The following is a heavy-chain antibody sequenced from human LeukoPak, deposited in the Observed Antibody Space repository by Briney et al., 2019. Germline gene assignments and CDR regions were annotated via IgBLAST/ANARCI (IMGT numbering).Heavy chain of an antibody. CDR1: GGTFSSYA. CDR2: IIPIFGTA. J-gene: IGHJ4*02. Sequence: SVKVSCKASGGTFSSYAISWVRQAPGQGLGWMGGIIPIFGTANYAQKFQGRVTITADESTSTAYMELSSLRSEDTAVYYCARSITMVRGVIIRGNSRLDYWGQGTLVTVSS. CDR3: ARSITMVRGVIIRGNSRLDY. V-gene: IGHV1-69*01. D-gene: IGHD3-10*01.